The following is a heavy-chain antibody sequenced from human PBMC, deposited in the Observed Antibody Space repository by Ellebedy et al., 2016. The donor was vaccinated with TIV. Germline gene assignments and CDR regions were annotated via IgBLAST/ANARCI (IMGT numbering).Heavy chain of an antibody. V-gene: IGHV1-2*02. D-gene: IGHD3-22*01. CDR3: ARGTMIVVVRVSLYGMDV. CDR2: INPNSGGT. Sequence: ASVKVSCXASGYTFTGYYMHWVRQAPGQGLEWMGWINPNSGGTNYAQKFQGRVTMTRDTSISTAYMELSRLRSDDTAVYYCARGTMIVVVRVSLYGMDVWGQGTTVTVSS. J-gene: IGHJ6*02. CDR1: GYTFTGYY.